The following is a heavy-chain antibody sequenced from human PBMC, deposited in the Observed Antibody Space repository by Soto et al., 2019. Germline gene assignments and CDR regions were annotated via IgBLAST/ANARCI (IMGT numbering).Heavy chain of an antibody. V-gene: IGHV3-30*02. D-gene: IGHD3-10*01. J-gene: IGHJ4*02. CDR2: IWYDGSNK. CDR1: GFTFSSYG. CDR3: AKDLPPQALLWFGELLTDY. Sequence: GGSLRLSCAASGFTFSSYGMHWVRQAPGKGLEWVAVIWYDGSNKYYADSVKGRFTISRDNSKNTLYLQMNSLRAEDTAVYYCAKDLPPQALLWFGELLTDYWGQGTLVTVSS.